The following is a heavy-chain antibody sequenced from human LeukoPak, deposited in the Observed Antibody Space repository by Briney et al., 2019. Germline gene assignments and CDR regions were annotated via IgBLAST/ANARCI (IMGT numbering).Heavy chain of an antibody. CDR2: ISSSSTYI. D-gene: IGHD5-18*01. V-gene: IGHV3-21*06. CDR1: GSNFSPHR. Sequence: GGSLRLSCAASGSNFSPHRMNWVRQAPGKGLEWVSSISSSSTYIYYADSVKGRFTISRDNVKNSLYLQMNSLGAEDTAVYYCARDGNSRTAMVIESFDYWGQGTLVTVSS. J-gene: IGHJ4*02. CDR3: ARDGNSRTAMVIESFDY.